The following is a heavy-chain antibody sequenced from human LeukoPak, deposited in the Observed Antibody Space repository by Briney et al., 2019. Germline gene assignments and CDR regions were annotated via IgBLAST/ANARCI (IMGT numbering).Heavy chain of an antibody. CDR2: ISSSSSYI. CDR1: GFTFSSYS. CDR3: ARASSDGIIPAATSFDC. Sequence: PGGPLRLSCAASGFTFSSYSMNWVRQAPGKGLEWVSSISSSSSYIYYADSVKGRFTISRDNSKNTWYLQMNSLRVEDTAVYYCARASSDGIIPAATSFDCWGQGTLVTVSS. V-gene: IGHV3-21*01. J-gene: IGHJ4*02. D-gene: IGHD2-2*01.